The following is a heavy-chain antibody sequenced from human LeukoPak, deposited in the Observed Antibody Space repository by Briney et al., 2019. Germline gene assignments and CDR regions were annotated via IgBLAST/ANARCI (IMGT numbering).Heavy chain of an antibody. V-gene: IGHV3-9*01. CDR2: ISWNSGTI. CDR1: GFNFKNNY. D-gene: IGHD4-11*01. Sequence: GGSLRLSCAASGFNFKNNYMSWVRQAPGKGLEWVSGISWNSGTIDYADSVKGRFSISRDNGKNSLYLQMTSLRPEDTGIYYCVKGRVATTEGDVFASWGQGTLVTVSS. J-gene: IGHJ4*02. CDR3: VKGRVATTEGDVFAS.